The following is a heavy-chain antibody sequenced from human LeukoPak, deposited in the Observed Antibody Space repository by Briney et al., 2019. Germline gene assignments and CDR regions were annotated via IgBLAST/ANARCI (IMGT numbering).Heavy chain of an antibody. Sequence: ASVKVSCKASGYTFTSYGISWVRQAPGQGLEWMGWISAYNGNTNYAQKLQGRVTMTTDTSTSTAYMELRSLRSDDTAVYYCASTVGITFGGRYGMDAWGQGTTVAVSS. CDR1: GYTFTSYG. CDR3: ASTVGITFGGRYGMDA. CDR2: ISAYNGNT. D-gene: IGHD3-16*01. V-gene: IGHV1-18*01. J-gene: IGHJ6*02.